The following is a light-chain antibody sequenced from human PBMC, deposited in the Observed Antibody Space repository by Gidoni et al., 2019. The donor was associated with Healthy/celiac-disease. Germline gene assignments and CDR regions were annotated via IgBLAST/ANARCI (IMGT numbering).Light chain of an antibody. Sequence: DIVMTQSPDSLAVSLGARATINCKSSQSVLYSSNNKNYLAWYQQKPGQPPKLLIYWASTRESGVPDRFSGSGSGTDFTLPISSLQAEDVAVYYCQQYYSTLWTFGQGTKVEIK. CDR2: WAS. CDR1: QSVLYSSNNKNY. CDR3: QQYYSTLWT. V-gene: IGKV4-1*01. J-gene: IGKJ1*01.